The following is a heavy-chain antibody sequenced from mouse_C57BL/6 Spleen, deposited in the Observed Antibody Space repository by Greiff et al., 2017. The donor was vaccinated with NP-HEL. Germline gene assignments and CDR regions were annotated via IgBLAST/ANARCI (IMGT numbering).Heavy chain of an antibody. CDR3: ALYYYGRDAMDY. D-gene: IGHD1-1*01. CDR2: IDPSDSYT. J-gene: IGHJ4*01. Sequence: QVQLQQPGAELVMPGASVKLSCKASGYTFTSYWMHWVKQRPGQGLEWIGEIDPSDSYTNYNQKFKGKSTLTVDKSSSTAYMQLSSLTSEDSAVYYCALYYYGRDAMDYWGQGTSVTVSS. V-gene: IGHV1-69*01. CDR1: GYTFTSYW.